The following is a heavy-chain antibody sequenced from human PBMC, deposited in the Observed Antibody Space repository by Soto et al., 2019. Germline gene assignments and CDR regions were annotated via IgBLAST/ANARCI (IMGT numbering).Heavy chain of an antibody. CDR3: ARGGSSGYAENWLHX. CDR1: GGSITSVGYY. Sequence: PADTLSLTVKVSGGSITSVGYYWSWIRQHPVKGLEWVGYTYYTGITYYNPSLKGRVTISLDTYGSHFSLSLTSVTAADTAIYYCARGGSSGYAENWLHXWGPGALVTVSX. D-gene: IGHD6-13*01. CDR2: TYYTGIT. J-gene: IGHJ5*02. V-gene: IGHV4-31*02.